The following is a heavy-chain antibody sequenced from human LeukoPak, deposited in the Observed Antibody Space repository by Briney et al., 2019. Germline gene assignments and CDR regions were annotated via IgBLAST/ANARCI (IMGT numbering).Heavy chain of an antibody. D-gene: IGHD3-10*01. CDR2: ITRSSIYT. J-gene: IGHJ6*03. CDR3: ARSLRVRGVPDYMDV. V-gene: IGHV3-21*04. CDR1: GFTFSSYT. Sequence: GGSLRLSCAASGFTFSSYTMNWVRQAPGKGLEWVSSITRSSIYTYYADSVKGRFTISRDNAKKSLYLQMNSLRADDTAVYYCARSLRVRGVPDYMDVWGKGTTVTISS.